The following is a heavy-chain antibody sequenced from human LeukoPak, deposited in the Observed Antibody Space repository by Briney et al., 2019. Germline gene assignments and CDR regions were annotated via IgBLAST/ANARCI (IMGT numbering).Heavy chain of an antibody. CDR2: INGDGGST. Sequence: GGSLRLSCAASGFTFSSHWMHWVRQPPGKGLVWVSRINGDGGSTNYADSVKGRFTISRDNVKNTLYLQVNSLRVEDTAIYYCARDRWVAADFHYYYAMDVWGQGTTVTVSS. CDR1: GFTFSSHW. CDR3: ARDRWVAADFHYYYAMDV. V-gene: IGHV3-74*01. J-gene: IGHJ6*02. D-gene: IGHD6-25*01.